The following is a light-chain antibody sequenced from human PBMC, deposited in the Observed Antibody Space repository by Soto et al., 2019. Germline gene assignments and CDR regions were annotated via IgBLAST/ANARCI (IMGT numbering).Light chain of an antibody. CDR3: SSYTISSLYV. CDR1: SSDVGYYNY. V-gene: IGLV2-14*01. CDR2: EVS. J-gene: IGLJ1*01. Sequence: QSALTQPASVSGSPGQSITISCTGTSSDVGYYNYVSWYQQHPGKAPKFMIYEVSNRPSGVSDRFSGSKSGNTASLTISGLQAEDEADYYCSSYTISSLYVFGTGTKVTVL.